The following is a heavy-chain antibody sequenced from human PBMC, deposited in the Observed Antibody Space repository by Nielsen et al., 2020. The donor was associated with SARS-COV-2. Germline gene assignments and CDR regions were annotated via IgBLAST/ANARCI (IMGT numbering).Heavy chain of an antibody. J-gene: IGHJ3*02. V-gene: IGHV4-59*12. Sequence: SETLSLTCTVSGGSISSYYWSWIQQPPGKGLEWTGYIYYSGSTNYNPSLKSRVTISVDTSKNQFSLKLSSVTAADTAVYYCARAFSSWIVVVINAFDIWGQGTMVTVSS. CDR1: GGSISSYY. D-gene: IGHD3-22*01. CDR3: ARAFSSWIVVVINAFDI. CDR2: IYYSGST.